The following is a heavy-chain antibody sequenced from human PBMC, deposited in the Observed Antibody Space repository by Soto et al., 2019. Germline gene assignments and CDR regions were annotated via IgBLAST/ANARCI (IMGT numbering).Heavy chain of an antibody. CDR1: GGSISSGGYY. CDR2: IYYSGST. V-gene: IGHV4-31*03. D-gene: IGHD2-2*01. CDR3: ARSSTSANSFDY. J-gene: IGHJ4*02. Sequence: QVQLQESGPGLVKPSQTLSLTCSVSGGSISSGGYYWSWIRQHPGKGLEWIGYIYYSGSTYYNPSLKSRVTISVDTSKNQFALKLSSVPAADTGVYYCARSSTSANSFDYWGQGTLVTVSS.